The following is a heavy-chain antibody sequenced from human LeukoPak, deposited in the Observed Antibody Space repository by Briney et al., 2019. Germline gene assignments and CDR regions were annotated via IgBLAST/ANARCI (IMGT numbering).Heavy chain of an antibody. CDR3: AREGYCSGGSCYHDAFDI. D-gene: IGHD2-15*01. Sequence: PSETLSLTCTVSGGSTSSYYWSWIRQSPGKELEWVGYIYYSGSTNYNPFLKSRVTISIDTSKNQFSLKLSSVTAADTAVYYCAREGYCSGGSCYHDAFDIWGQGTMVTVSS. CDR1: GGSTSSYY. V-gene: IGHV4-59*01. J-gene: IGHJ3*02. CDR2: IYYSGST.